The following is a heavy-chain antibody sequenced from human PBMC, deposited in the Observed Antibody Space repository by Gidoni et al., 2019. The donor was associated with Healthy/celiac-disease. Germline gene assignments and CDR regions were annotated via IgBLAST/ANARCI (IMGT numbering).Heavy chain of an antibody. V-gene: IGHV4-59*01. J-gene: IGHJ6*02. CDR3: ARGSSSSWLRNGMDV. D-gene: IGHD6-13*01. Sequence: GKPSETLSLTCTVSGGSISSYYWSWIRQPPGKGLEWIGYIYYSGSTNYNPSLKSRVTISVDTSKNQFSLKLSSVTAADTAVYYCARGSSSSWLRNGMDVWGQGTTVTVSS. CDR1: GGSISSYY. CDR2: IYYSGST.